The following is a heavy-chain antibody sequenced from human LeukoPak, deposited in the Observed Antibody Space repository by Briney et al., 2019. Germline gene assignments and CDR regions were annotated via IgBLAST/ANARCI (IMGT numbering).Heavy chain of an antibody. CDR3: ARGDIVATY. CDR2: INHSRST. J-gene: IGHJ4*02. Sequence: SETLSLTCAVYGGSFSGYYWSWIRQPPGKGLEWIGEINHSRSTNYNPSLKSRVTISVDTSKNQFSLKLSSVTAADTAVYYCARGDIVATYWGQGTLVTVSS. V-gene: IGHV4-34*01. CDR1: GGSFSGYY. D-gene: IGHD5-12*01.